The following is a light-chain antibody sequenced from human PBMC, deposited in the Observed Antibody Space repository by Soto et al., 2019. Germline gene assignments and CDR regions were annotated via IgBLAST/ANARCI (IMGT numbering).Light chain of an antibody. CDR3: QQYSSYWT. Sequence: QVTQSPSSLSDSVGDRVTITCRASQGISSYLAWYQQKPGKAPKLLMYAASTLQSGVPSRFSGSGSGTEFTLTISSLQPDDSATYHCQQYSSYWTFGQGTKVDIK. V-gene: IGKV1-9*01. J-gene: IGKJ1*01. CDR1: QGISSY. CDR2: AAS.